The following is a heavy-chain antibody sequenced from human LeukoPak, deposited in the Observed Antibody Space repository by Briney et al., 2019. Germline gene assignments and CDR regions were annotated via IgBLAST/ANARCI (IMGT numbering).Heavy chain of an antibody. CDR1: GFTFSSYA. D-gene: IGHD2-15*01. CDR3: AKAGGYCSGGSCYSTH. J-gene: IGHJ4*02. CDR2: ISGSGGST. Sequence: GGALRLSCAASGFTFSSYAMSWVRQAPGKGREWVSAISGSGGSTYYADSVKGRFTISRDNSKNTLYLQMNSLRAEDTAVYYCAKAGGYCSGGSCYSTHWGQGTLVTVSS. V-gene: IGHV3-23*01.